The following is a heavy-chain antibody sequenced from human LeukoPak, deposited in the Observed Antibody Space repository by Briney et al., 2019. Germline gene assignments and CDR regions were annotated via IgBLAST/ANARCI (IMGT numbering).Heavy chain of an antibody. Sequence: KPSETLSLTCTVSGGSISSYYWSWIRQPPGKGLEWIGYIYYSGSTNYNPSLKSRVTISVDTSKNQFSLKLSSVTAADTAVYYCARDRGWFGAGWFDPWGQGTLVTVSS. J-gene: IGHJ5*02. D-gene: IGHD3-10*01. CDR1: GGSISSYY. CDR3: ARDRGWFGAGWFDP. CDR2: IYYSGST. V-gene: IGHV4-59*01.